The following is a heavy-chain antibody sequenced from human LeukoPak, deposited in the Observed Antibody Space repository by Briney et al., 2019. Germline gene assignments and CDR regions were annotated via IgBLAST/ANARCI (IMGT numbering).Heavy chain of an antibody. CDR1: GGTFSSYA. CDR3: ARSAVAATPFDP. J-gene: IGHJ5*02. CDR2: IIPIFGTA. D-gene: IGHD2-15*01. Sequence: SVKVSCKASGGTFSSYAISWVRQAPGQGLEWMGRIIPIFGTANYAQKFQGRVTITTDEPTSTAYMELSSLRSEDTAVYYCARSAVAATPFDPWGQGTLVTVSS. V-gene: IGHV1-69*05.